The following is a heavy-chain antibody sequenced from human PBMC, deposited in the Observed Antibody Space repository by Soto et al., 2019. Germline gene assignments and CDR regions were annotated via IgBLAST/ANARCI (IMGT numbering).Heavy chain of an antibody. Sequence: QVQLVESGGGVVQPGRSLRLSCAASGFTFSSYAMHWVRQAPGKGLEWVAVISYDGSNKYYADSVKGRFTISRDNSKNPLYLQMNSLRAEETGVYYCATQGVVAATFDYWGQGTLVTVSS. CDR1: GFTFSSYA. CDR2: ISYDGSNK. CDR3: ATQGVVAATFDY. J-gene: IGHJ4*02. D-gene: IGHD2-15*01. V-gene: IGHV3-30-3*01.